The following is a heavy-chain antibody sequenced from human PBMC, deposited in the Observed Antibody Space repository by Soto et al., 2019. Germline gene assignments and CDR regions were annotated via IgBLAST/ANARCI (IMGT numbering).Heavy chain of an antibody. J-gene: IGHJ4*02. D-gene: IGHD1-1*01. CDR3: AREASNNSPSYLDY. CDR1: GGSISSSNW. V-gene: IGHV4-4*02. Sequence: PSETLSLTCAVSGGSISSSNWWSWVRQSPGKGLEWIGEIYHSGSTNYNPSLKSRVTMSVDKSKNQFSLNLNSVTAADTAVYYCAREASNNSPSYLDYWDQGTLVTGSS. CDR2: IYHSGST.